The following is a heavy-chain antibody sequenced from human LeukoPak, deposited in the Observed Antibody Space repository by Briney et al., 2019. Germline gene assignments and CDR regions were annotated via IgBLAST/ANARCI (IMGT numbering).Heavy chain of an antibody. J-gene: IGHJ3*02. D-gene: IGHD3-3*01. CDR2: VHSSGST. Sequence: SETLSLTCAVYGESFSGYYWNWIRQPAGKGLEWIGRVHSSGSTNYNPSLKSRVTISVDTSKNEFSLKLSSVTAADTAVYYCARVGEVEWFFAFDIWGQGTMVTVSS. V-gene: IGHV4-59*10. CDR3: ARVGEVEWFFAFDI. CDR1: GESFSGYY.